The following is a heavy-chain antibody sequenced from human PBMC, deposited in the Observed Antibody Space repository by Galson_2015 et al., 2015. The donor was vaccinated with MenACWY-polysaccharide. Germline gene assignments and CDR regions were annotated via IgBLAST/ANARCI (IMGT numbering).Heavy chain of an antibody. CDR1: GFTFKNYA. CDR2: ISNSGGST. J-gene: IGHJ4*02. CDR3: AKPGKSGTYFTEDFDY. D-gene: IGHD1-26*01. V-gene: IGHV3-23*01. Sequence: SLRLSCAASGFTFKNYAMSWVRQAPGKGLEWVSAISNSGGSTYYADSVKGRFTVSRDNSKNTLFLQMNSLRAEDTAVYYCAKPGKSGTYFTEDFDYWGQGTLVTVSS.